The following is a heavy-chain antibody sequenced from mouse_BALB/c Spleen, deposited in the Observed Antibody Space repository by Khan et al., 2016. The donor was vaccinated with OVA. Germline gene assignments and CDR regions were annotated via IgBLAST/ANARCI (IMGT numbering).Heavy chain of an antibody. V-gene: IGHV1-26*01. CDR3: GRGYDVSAY. D-gene: IGHD2-14*01. CDR2: VNPKTGGT. J-gene: IGHJ3*01. CDR1: GYSFTLYY. Sequence: IQLVQSGPDLVKPGASVKISCKASGYSFTLYYMTWVRQSHGKSLEWIGRVNPKTGGTDYNQVFKGKAILTVDKSSHTAYMDLRSLTSEDSAVYYCGRGYDVSAYWGQRTLVTVSA.